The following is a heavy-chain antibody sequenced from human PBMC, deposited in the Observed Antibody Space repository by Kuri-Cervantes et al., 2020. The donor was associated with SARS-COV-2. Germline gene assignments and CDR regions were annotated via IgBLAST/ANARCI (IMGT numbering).Heavy chain of an antibody. CDR1: GFTFSSYW. CDR3: ARDEIAYDFWSGYYLGY. Sequence: GGSLRLSCAASGFTFSSYWMSWARQAPGKGLEWVANIKQDGSEKYYVDSVKGRFTISRDNAKNSLYLQMNSLRAEDTAVYYCARDEIAYDFWSGYYLGYWGQGTLVTVSS. D-gene: IGHD3-3*01. J-gene: IGHJ4*02. CDR2: IKQDGSEK. V-gene: IGHV3-7*01.